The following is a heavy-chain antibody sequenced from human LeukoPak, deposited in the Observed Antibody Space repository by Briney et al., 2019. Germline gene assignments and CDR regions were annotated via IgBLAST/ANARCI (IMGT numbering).Heavy chain of an antibody. CDR1: GNTFTDYY. D-gene: IGHD6-19*01. CDR3: ASSTQPYSSGWTFDY. CDR2: IIPILGIA. Sequence: AASVKVSCKASGNTFTDYYLHWVRQAPGQGLEWMGRIIPILGIANYAQKFQGRVTITADKSTSTAYMELSSLRSEDTAVYYCASSTQPYSSGWTFDYWGQGTLVTVSS. J-gene: IGHJ4*02. V-gene: IGHV1-69*02.